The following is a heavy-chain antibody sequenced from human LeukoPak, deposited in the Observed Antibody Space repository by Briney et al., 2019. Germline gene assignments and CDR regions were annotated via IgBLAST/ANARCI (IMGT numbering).Heavy chain of an antibody. D-gene: IGHD3/OR15-3a*01. V-gene: IGHV3-74*01. CDR2: IDRDGSRI. CDR3: ARDQYDTWSRRGNFDS. J-gene: IGHJ4*02. Sequence: GGSLRLSCAVSGFTFSSYWMHWVRQAPGKGLVWVSRIDRDGSRINYADSVKGRFSISRDNGKNTLYLQMNSLRAEDTAVFYCARDQYDTWSRRGNFDSWGQGTLVIVSS. CDR1: GFTFSSYW.